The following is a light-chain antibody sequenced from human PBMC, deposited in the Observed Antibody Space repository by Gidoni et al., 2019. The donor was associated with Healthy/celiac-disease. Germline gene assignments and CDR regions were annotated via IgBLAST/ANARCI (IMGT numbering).Light chain of an antibody. Sequence: QSVLTQPPSVSGAPGQRLTISCTGSSSNIGAGYDVHWYQQLPGTAPKLLIYGNSNRPSGVPDRFSGSKSGTSASLAITGLQAEDEADYYCQSYDSSLSVQVFGGGTKLXV. CDR1: SSNIGAGYD. CDR3: QSYDSSLSVQV. CDR2: GNS. J-gene: IGLJ3*02. V-gene: IGLV1-40*01.